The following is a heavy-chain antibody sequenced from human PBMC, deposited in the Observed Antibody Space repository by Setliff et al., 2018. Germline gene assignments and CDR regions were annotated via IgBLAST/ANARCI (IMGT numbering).Heavy chain of an antibody. V-gene: IGHV4-39*07. J-gene: IGHJ6*03. Sequence: SETLSLTCTVSGGSISSSGYYWGWIRQPPGKGLEWIGSISPGRSINYNPSLRSRVTISGDTSKNQISLNLSSGTAADTAVYYCARDRRDYIGAGSSEIDYYYYYYMDVWGKGTTVTVSS. CDR2: ISPGRSI. CDR1: GGSISSSGYY. D-gene: IGHD3-10*01. CDR3: ARDRRDYIGAGSSEIDYYYYYYMDV.